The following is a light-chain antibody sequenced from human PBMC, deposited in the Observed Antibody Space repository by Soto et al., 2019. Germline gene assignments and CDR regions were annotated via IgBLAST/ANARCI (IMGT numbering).Light chain of an antibody. Sequence: QSVLTQPPSASGSPGQSVTISCTGASGDVGGYNYVSWYQQHPGKAPKLMIYEVTKRPSGVPDRFSGSKSGNTASLTVSGRQAEGEADYYCSSYAGSNNLYVFGTGTKVTVL. CDR1: SGDVGGYNY. CDR2: EVT. CDR3: SSYAGSNNLYV. V-gene: IGLV2-8*01. J-gene: IGLJ1*01.